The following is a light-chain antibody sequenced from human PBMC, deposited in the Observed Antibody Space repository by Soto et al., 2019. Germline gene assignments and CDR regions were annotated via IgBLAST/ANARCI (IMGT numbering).Light chain of an antibody. J-gene: IGKJ2*01. CDR2: RAS. CDR1: QSISVW. CDR3: QDYESYS. V-gene: IGKV1-5*03. Sequence: DLQMTQSPTTLSASVGDRVTITCRASQSISVWLAWYQQKPGRAPKLLIFRASSLESGVPSRFSGSGYGTEFTLTISSLQPDDFATYYCQDYESYSFGQGTKLEIK.